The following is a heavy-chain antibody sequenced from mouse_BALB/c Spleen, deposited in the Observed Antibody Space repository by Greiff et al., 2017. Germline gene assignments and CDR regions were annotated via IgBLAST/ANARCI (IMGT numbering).Heavy chain of an antibody. Sequence: EVKLVESGPSLVKPSQTLSLTCSVTGDSITSGYWNWIRKFPGNKLEYMGYISYSGSTYYNPSLKSRISITRDTSKNQYYLQLNSVTTEDTATYYCARRGYDPRYAMDYGGQGTSVTVSS. J-gene: IGHJ4*01. D-gene: IGHD2-2*01. CDR2: ISYSGST. V-gene: IGHV3-8*02. CDR1: GDSITSGY. CDR3: ARRGYDPRYAMDY.